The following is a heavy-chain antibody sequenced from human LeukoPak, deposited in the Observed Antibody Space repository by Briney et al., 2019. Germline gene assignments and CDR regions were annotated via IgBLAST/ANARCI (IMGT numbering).Heavy chain of an antibody. Sequence: SVKVSCKASGGTFSSYAISWARQAPGQGLEWMGGIIPIFGTANYAQKFQGRVTITADESTSTAYMELSSLRSEDTAVYYCARGGDSITMILNWFDPWGQGTLVTVSS. CDR3: ARGGDSITMILNWFDP. V-gene: IGHV1-69*13. CDR2: IIPIFGTA. CDR1: GGTFSSYA. J-gene: IGHJ5*02. D-gene: IGHD3-22*01.